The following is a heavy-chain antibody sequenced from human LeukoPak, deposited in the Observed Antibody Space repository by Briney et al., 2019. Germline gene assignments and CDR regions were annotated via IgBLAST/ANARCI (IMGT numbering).Heavy chain of an antibody. CDR3: AKDKDYVWGGYRYMGYFDY. J-gene: IGHJ4*02. CDR1: GFTFSIYS. Sequence: GGSLRLSCAASGFTFSIYSMNWVRQPPGKGLEWVSYISSSSTSIYYADSVKRRFTISRDNAKNSLYLQMNSLRAEDTAVYFCAKDKDYVWGGYRYMGYFDYWGRGTLVTVSS. V-gene: IGHV3-48*01. CDR2: ISSSSTSI. D-gene: IGHD3-16*02.